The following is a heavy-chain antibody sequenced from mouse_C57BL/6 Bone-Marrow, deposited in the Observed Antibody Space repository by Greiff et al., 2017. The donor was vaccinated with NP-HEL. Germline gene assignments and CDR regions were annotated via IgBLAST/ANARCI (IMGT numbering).Heavy chain of an antibody. V-gene: IGHV1-64*01. CDR3: AGGARFAY. J-gene: IGHJ3*01. CDR1: GYTFTSYW. CDR2: IHPNSGST. Sequence: QVQLKQPGAELVKPGASVKLSCKASGYTFTSYWMHWVKQRPGHGLAWIGMIHPNSGSTNYNEKFTSKATLTVDKSSSTAYMQLSSLTSEDSAVYYCAGGARFAYWGQGTLVTVSA.